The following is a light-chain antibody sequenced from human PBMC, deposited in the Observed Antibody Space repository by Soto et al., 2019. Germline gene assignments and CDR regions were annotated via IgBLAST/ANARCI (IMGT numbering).Light chain of an antibody. CDR1: QSISSW. J-gene: IGKJ1*01. CDR2: DAS. CDR3: QQYNSYSGT. Sequence: DIQMTQSPSTLSDSVGDRVTITCRASQSISSWLAWYQQKPGKAPKLLIYDASSLESGVPSRFSGSGSGTEFTLTISSLQPDDFATYYCQQYNSYSGTFGQGTKV. V-gene: IGKV1-5*01.